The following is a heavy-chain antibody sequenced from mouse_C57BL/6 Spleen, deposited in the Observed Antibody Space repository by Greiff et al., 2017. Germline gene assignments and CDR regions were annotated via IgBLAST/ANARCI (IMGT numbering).Heavy chain of an antibody. CDR2: IDPSDSEA. J-gene: IGHJ4*01. V-gene: IGHV1-52*01. Sequence: QVQLQQPGAELVRPGSSVKLSCKASGYTFTSYWMHWVKQRPIQGLEWIGNIDPSDSEAHYNQKFTDKATLTVYKSSSTAYMKLSSLPSEDSAVYYCASTTIDYYAMDVWGQGTSVTVSS. CDR1: GYTFTSYW. CDR3: ASTTIDYYAMDV. D-gene: IGHD1-1*01.